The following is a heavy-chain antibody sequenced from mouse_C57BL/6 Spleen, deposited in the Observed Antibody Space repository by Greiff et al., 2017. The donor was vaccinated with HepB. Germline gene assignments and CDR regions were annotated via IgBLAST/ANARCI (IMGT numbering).Heavy chain of an antibody. CDR3: TGGVTGAMDY. CDR1: GFNIKDDY. Sequence: EVQLQQSGAELVRPGASVKLSCTASGFNIKDDYMHWVKQRPEQGLEWIGWIDPENGDTEYASKFQGKATITADKSSNTAYLQLSSLTSEDTAVYYCTGGVTGAMDYWGQGTSVTVSS. V-gene: IGHV14-4*01. CDR2: IDPENGDT. D-gene: IGHD2-2*01. J-gene: IGHJ4*01.